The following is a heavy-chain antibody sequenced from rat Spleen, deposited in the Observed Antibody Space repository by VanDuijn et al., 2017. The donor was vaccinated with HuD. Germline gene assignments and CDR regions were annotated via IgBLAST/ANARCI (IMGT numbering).Heavy chain of an antibody. V-gene: IGHV5-46*01. CDR3: TRENWVFDY. CDR2: ISTGGGSA. CDR1: GFTFSGSP. J-gene: IGHJ2*01. D-gene: IGHD5-1*01. Sequence: EVQLVESGGGLVQPGRSMKLSCAASGFTFSGSPMAWVRQAPTKGLEWVATISTGGGSAYYRDSVKGRFTISRDNAKSTLYLQMNSLRSEDTAIYYCTRENWVFDYWGQGVMVTVSS.